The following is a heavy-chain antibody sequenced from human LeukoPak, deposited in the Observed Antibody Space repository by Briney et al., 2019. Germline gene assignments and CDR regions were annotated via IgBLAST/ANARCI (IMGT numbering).Heavy chain of an antibody. D-gene: IGHD3-10*01. CDR3: ARDQLGSYYGANFDY. V-gene: IGHV3-7*01. CDR1: GFTFSSYW. Sequence: PGGSLRLSCAASGFTFSSYWMSWVRQAPGKGLEWVANIKQDGSEKYYVDSVKGRFTISRDNAKNSLYLQMNSLRAEDTAVYYCARDQLGSYYGANFDYWGQGTLVTVSS. J-gene: IGHJ4*02. CDR2: IKQDGSEK.